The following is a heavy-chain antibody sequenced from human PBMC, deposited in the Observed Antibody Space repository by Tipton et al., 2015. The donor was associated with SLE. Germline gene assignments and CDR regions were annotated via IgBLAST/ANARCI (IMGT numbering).Heavy chain of an antibody. CDR1: GYTFTSYY. CDR2: INPSGGGT. Sequence: QSGAEVKKPGASVKVSCKASGYTFTSYYMHWVRQAPGQGLEWMGIINPSGGGTSYAQKFQGRVTMTRDTSTSTVYMELSSLRSEDTAVYYCARDPGGVATAFDIWGQGTMVTVSS. V-gene: IGHV1-46*01. D-gene: IGHD5-12*01. J-gene: IGHJ3*02. CDR3: ARDPGGVATAFDI.